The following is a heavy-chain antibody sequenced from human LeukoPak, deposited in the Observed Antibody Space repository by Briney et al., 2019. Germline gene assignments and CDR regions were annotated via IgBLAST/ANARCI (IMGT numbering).Heavy chain of an antibody. CDR2: IYTTGST. Sequence: SETLSLTCTVSDGSISTYYWSWIRQPAGKGLEWIGRIYTTGSTNYNPSLKSRVTISVDTSKNQFSLKLSSVTAADTAVYYCARDGGLRLGRSYNWFDPWGQGTLVTVSS. CDR1: DGSISTYY. V-gene: IGHV4-4*07. J-gene: IGHJ5*02. CDR3: ARDGGLRLGRSYNWFDP. D-gene: IGHD5-12*01.